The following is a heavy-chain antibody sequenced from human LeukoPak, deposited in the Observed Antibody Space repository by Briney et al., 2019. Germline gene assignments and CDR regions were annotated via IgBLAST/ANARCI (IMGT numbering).Heavy chain of an antibody. CDR3: ARGITMVRGVSHIDY. Sequence: SETLSLTCAVYGGSFSGYYWSWIRQPPGKGLEWIGEINHRGSTNYNPSLKSRVTISVDTSKNQFSLKLSSVTAADTAVYYCARGITMVRGVSHIDYWGQGTLVTVSS. V-gene: IGHV4-34*01. CDR1: GGSFSGYY. J-gene: IGHJ4*02. CDR2: INHRGST. D-gene: IGHD3-10*01.